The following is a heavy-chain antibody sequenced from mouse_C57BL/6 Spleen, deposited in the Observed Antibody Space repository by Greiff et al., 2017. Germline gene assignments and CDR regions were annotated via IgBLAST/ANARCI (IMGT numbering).Heavy chain of an antibody. CDR1: GYTFTTYP. V-gene: IGHV1-47*01. Sequence: QVQLQQPGAELVKPGASVKMSCKASGYTFTTYPIEWMKQNHGKSLEWIGNFHPYNDDTKYNEKFKGKATLTVEKSSSTAYLELSRITSDDSAVYYCARGDYDYDDGYYFGYWGQGTTLTVSS. CDR2: FHPYNDDT. J-gene: IGHJ2*01. D-gene: IGHD2-4*01. CDR3: ARGDYDYDDGYYFGY.